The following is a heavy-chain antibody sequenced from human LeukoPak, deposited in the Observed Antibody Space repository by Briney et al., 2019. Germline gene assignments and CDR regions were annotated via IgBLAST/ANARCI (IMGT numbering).Heavy chain of an antibody. D-gene: IGHD6-13*01. CDR3: ARLLAGAAAGTKSDY. V-gene: IGHV5-10-1*01. CDR2: IDPSDSYT. J-gene: IGHJ4*02. CDR1: GYSFTSYW. Sequence: GESLKISCKGSGYSFTSYWISWVRQMPGKRLEWMGRIDPSDSYTNYSPSFQGHVTISADKSINTAYLQWSSLKASDTAMYYCARLLAGAAAGTKSDYWGQGTLVTVSS.